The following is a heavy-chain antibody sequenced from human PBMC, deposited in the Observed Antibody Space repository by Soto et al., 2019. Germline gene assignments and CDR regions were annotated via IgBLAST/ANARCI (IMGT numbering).Heavy chain of an antibody. CDR3: ARDLMVAAAGKTWFDA. D-gene: IGHD6-13*01. J-gene: IGHJ5*02. Sequence: QIQLVQSGGEVKKPGASVRVSCKASGYIFGSYGISWVRQAPGQGLEWMGWISGYNGDTIYAQKYQDRVTMTTDTSTSTGNMELRSLKSDDTAVYYCARDLMVAAAGKTWFDAWGQGTLVAVSS. CDR2: ISGYNGDT. CDR1: GYIFGSYG. V-gene: IGHV1-18*01.